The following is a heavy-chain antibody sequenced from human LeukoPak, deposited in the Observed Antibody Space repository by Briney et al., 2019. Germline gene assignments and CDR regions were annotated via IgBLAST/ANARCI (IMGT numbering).Heavy chain of an antibody. V-gene: IGHV3-23*01. CDR3: SKGWCSCASCNPFDY. CDR1: GFTLSSYA. CDR2: ICGSGGST. D-gene: IGHD2-2*01. J-gene: IGHJ4*02. Sequence: GWSLRLSCAASGFTLSSYAMSLVRQAPGTGLEWVSAICGSGGSTYYADSVKGRFTIYRDNSKNTLYLQMNSLRAEDTAVYYCSKGWCSCASCNPFDYWGQGTLVTVSS.